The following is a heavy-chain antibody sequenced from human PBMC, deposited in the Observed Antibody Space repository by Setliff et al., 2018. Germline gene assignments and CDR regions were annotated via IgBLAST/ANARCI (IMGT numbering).Heavy chain of an antibody. J-gene: IGHJ4*02. Sequence: PSETLSLTCAVSGFSISSGYYWGWIRQPPGKGLEWIVNIHHSGTTNYNPSLKSRVTMSVDKSRNQFSLRLTSVTAADTAIYYCTRAYSGSHDYWGQGTLVTVSS. V-gene: IGHV4-38-2*01. CDR3: TRAYSGSHDY. CDR1: GFSISSGYY. CDR2: IHHSGTT. D-gene: IGHD1-26*01.